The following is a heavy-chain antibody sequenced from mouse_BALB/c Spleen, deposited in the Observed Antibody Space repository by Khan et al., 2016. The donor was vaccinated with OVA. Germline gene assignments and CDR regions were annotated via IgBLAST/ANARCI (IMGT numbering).Heavy chain of an antibody. CDR1: GFTFSSYS. J-gene: IGHJ3*01. CDR2: ISSGGDYT. CDR3: ADHLTGSLAY. V-gene: IGHV5-6*01. Sequence: EVQRVESGGDLVKPGGSLKLSCAASGFTFSSYSMSWVRQTPDKRLEWVASISSGGDYTYYPDSVKGRFTISRDNAKNTLYLQMSDLKSEDTAMDYCADHLTGSLAYWGQGTLVTVSA. D-gene: IGHD4-1*01.